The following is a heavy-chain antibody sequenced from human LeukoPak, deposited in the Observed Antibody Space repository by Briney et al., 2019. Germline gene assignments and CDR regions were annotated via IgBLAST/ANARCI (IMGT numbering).Heavy chain of an antibody. CDR2: IKQDGSEK. CDR1: GFTLSTYW. D-gene: IGHD1-26*01. J-gene: IGHJ4*02. Sequence: GGSLRLSCAASGFTLSTYWMNWVRQAPGKGLEWVATIKQDGSEKYYVDSVKGRFTISRDNAKNSLYLQMNSLRAEDTAVYYCARDRSKTWFDYWGQGTLVTVSS. CDR3: ARDRSKTWFDY. V-gene: IGHV3-7*01.